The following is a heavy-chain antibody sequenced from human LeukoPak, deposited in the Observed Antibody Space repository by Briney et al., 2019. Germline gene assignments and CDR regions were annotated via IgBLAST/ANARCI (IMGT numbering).Heavy chain of an antibody. J-gene: IGHJ4*02. CDR2: ISGSGGST. Sequence: PGGSLRLSCAASGFTLSSGGMSWVRQAPGKGLQWVSAISGSGGSTYYADSVKGRFTISRDNSKNTLYLQMNSLRAEDTAVYYCAKDPPVREQYWGQGTLVTVSS. CDR1: GFTLSSGG. V-gene: IGHV3-23*01. CDR3: AKDPPVREQY. D-gene: IGHD3-10*01.